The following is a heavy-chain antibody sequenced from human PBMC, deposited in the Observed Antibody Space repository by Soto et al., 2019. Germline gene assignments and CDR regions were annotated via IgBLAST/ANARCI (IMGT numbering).Heavy chain of an antibody. CDR1: GYSFTSYW. CDR2: IYPGDSDT. J-gene: IGHJ5*02. CDR3: ARGWEVWFGELLYNWFDP. V-gene: IGHV5-51*01. Sequence: GESLKISCKGSGYSFTSYWIGWVRQMPGKGLEWMGIIYPGDSDTRYSPSFQGQVTISADKSISTAYLQWSSLKASDTAMYYRARGWEVWFGELLYNWFDPWGQGTLVTVSS. D-gene: IGHD3-10*01.